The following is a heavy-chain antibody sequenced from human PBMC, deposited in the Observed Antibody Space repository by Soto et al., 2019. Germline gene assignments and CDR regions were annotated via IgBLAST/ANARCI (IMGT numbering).Heavy chain of an antibody. V-gene: IGHV4-39*01. J-gene: IGHJ4*02. CDR2: TNYGWNT. CDR3: ARGYGRNFDY. D-gene: IGHD5-18*01. CDR1: GGSISTSNNC. Sequence: SETLSLTCTVSGGSISTSNNCWGWIRQPPGEGLEWIGSTNYGWNTYYNPSLKSRVTISVDTSKSQFSLKLSSVTAADTAVYYCARGYGRNFDYWGQGTLVTVSS.